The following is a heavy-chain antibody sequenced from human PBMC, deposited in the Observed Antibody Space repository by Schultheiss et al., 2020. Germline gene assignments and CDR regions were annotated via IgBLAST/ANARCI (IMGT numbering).Heavy chain of an antibody. V-gene: IGHV4-59*10. J-gene: IGHJ5*02. CDR2: IYTSGST. D-gene: IGHD2-15*01. CDR1: GGSFSGYY. CDR3: ARRGLKRGGLRCFDP. Sequence: SETLSLTCAVYGGSFSGYYWSWIRQPAGKGLEWIGRIYTSGSTNYNPSLKGRVTMSVDTSKNQFSLKLSSVTAADTAVYYCARRGLKRGGLRCFDPWGLGTLVTVSS.